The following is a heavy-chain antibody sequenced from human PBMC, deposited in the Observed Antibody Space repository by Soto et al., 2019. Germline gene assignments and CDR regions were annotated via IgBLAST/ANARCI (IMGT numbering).Heavy chain of an antibody. V-gene: IGHV3-23*01. J-gene: IGHJ4*02. Sequence: GGSLRLSCAASGFTFSSYAMSWVRQAPGKGLEWVSAISGSGGSTYYADSVKGRFTISRDNSKNTLYLQMNSLIAEDTAVYYFAKGRYIAAEGRRDYWGQGPLVTVSP. D-gene: IGHD6-13*01. CDR3: AKGRYIAAEGRRDY. CDR2: ISGSGGST. CDR1: GFTFSSYA.